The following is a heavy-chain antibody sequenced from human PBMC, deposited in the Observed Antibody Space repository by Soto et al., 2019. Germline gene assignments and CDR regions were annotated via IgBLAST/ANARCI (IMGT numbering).Heavy chain of an antibody. CDR2: INHSGST. CDR1: GGSFSGYY. J-gene: IGHJ4*02. V-gene: IGHV4-34*01. D-gene: IGHD1-1*01. Sequence: PSETLSLTCAVYGGSFSGYYWSWIRQPPGKGLEWIGEINHSGSTNYNPSLKSRVTISVDTSKNQFSLKLSSVTAADTAVYYCARGQRYNWNGPLGYWGQGTLVTVSS. CDR3: ARGQRYNWNGPLGY.